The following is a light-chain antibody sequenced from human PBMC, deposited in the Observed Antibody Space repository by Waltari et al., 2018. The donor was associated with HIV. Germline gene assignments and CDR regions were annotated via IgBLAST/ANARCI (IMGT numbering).Light chain of an antibody. CDR3: HQYYGALYT. CDR2: WAS. J-gene: IGKJ2*01. V-gene: IGKV4-1*01. Sequence: DIVMTQSPDSLTVSLGDRATINCKPSQSLLNTSNNKNYLAWFRQKPGQPPDLLIYWASTRESGVPDRFSGSGSGTNFTLTINRLQAEDVAVYYCHQYYGALYTFGRGTKLEI. CDR1: QSLLNTSNNKNY.